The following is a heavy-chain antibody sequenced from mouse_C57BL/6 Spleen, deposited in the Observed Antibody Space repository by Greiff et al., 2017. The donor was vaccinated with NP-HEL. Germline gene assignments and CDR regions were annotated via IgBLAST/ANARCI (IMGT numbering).Heavy chain of an antibody. CDR2: ISSGSSTI. V-gene: IGHV5-17*01. Sequence: EVHLVESGGGLVKPGGSLKLTCAASGFTFSDYGMHWVRQAPEKGLEWVAYISSGSSTIYYADTVKGRFTISRDNAKNTLFLQMTSLRSEDTAMYYCARRWLPLFDYWGQGTTLTVSS. J-gene: IGHJ2*01. CDR3: ARRWLPLFDY. D-gene: IGHD2-2*01. CDR1: GFTFSDYG.